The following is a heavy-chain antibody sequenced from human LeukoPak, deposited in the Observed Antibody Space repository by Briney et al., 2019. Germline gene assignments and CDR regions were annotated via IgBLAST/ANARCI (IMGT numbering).Heavy chain of an antibody. D-gene: IGHD6-19*01. J-gene: IGHJ3*02. CDR1: GFNFRNYA. V-gene: IGHV3-30*03. Sequence: PGGSLRLSCAASGFNFRNYAIHWVRQGPGKGLEWVAVISYDGSNKYYADSVKGRFTISRDNSKNTLYLQMDSLRAEDTAVYYCAREQYSSGSAFDIWGQGTMVTVSS. CDR3: AREQYSSGSAFDI. CDR2: ISYDGSNK.